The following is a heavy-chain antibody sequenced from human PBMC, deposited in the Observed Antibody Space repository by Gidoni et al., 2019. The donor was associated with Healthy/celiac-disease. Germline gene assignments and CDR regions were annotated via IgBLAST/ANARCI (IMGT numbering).Heavy chain of an antibody. D-gene: IGHD3-10*01. V-gene: IGHV3-43*02. Sequence: EVQLVESGGVVVQPGGSLRLSCAASGFTFDDYAMHWVRQAPGKGLEWVSLISGDGGSTYYADAVKGRFTISRDNSKNSLYLQMNSLRTEDTALYYCAKDMWSSVATHAFDIWGQGTMVTVSS. CDR3: AKDMWSSVATHAFDI. J-gene: IGHJ3*02. CDR1: GFTFDDYA. CDR2: ISGDGGST.